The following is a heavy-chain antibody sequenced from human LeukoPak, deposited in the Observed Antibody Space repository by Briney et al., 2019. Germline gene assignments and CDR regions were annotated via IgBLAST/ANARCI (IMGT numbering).Heavy chain of an antibody. V-gene: IGHV4-61*02. J-gene: IGHJ4*02. D-gene: IGHD3-16*01. CDR1: GGSISSGSYY. CDR3: ARGGLQRGGGDFDH. Sequence: SETLSLTCTVSGGSISSGSYYWSWIRQPAGKGLEWIGRIYTSGSTNYNPSLKSRVTISVDTSKNQFSLKLSSATAADTAVYYCARGGLQRGGGDFDHWGQGTLVTVSS. CDR2: IYTSGST.